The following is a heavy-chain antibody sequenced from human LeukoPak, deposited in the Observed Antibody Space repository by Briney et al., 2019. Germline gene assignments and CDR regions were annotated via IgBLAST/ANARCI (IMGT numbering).Heavy chain of an antibody. V-gene: IGHV3-23*01. CDR2: ISSSGGDT. CDR3: AKGGYSNTWYAENFQH. J-gene: IGHJ1*01. D-gene: IGHD6-13*01. Sequence: GGSLRLSCEASEFTFSSYAMSWVRQAPGKGLEWVSAISSSGGDTYYADSVKGRFTISRDNSKNTLYLQMNSLRAEDTALYYCAKGGYSNTWYAENFQHWGQGTLVTVSS. CDR1: EFTFSSYA.